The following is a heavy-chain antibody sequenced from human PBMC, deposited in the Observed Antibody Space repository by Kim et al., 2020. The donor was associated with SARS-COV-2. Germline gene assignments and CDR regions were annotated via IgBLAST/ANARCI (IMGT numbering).Heavy chain of an antibody. D-gene: IGHD3-9*01. Sequence: STPALTSRVTIYVDTSKNQFSRKLSSVTAADTAVYYCAVVFLTGYSHFDYWGQGTLVTVSS. J-gene: IGHJ4*02. V-gene: IGHV4-39*07. CDR3: AVVFLTGYSHFDY.